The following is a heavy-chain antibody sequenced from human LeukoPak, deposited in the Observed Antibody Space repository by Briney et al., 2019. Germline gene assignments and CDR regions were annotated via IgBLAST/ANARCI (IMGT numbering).Heavy chain of an antibody. V-gene: IGHV4-61*01. D-gene: IGHD6-6*01. CDR3: ARGKYSSSDAFDN. CDR2: AYNSGST. CDR1: GDSVSSDSYY. Sequence: SESLSLTCSVSGDSVSSDSYYWGWLRQPPGKGLEWIGYAYNSGSTNYNPSLKSRITISVETSKNQFSLKLNSVTAADTAVYYCARGKYSSSDAFDNWGQGTMVTVSS. J-gene: IGHJ3*02.